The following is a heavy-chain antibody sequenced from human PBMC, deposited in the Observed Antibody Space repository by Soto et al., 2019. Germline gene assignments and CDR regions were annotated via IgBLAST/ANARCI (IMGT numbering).Heavy chain of an antibody. CDR1: SSNFTKSW. CDR2: IYPGDSDT. Sequence: PGESLKITCKDSSSNFTKSWINFELQMPGRGLDWMGLIYPGDSDTRYSPSSQGQVIISADKSISTAYLQWSSLKASDTAIYYCATESQLGLGFEYWGQGTLVTVSS. CDR3: ATESQLGLGFEY. V-gene: IGHV5-51*01. J-gene: IGHJ4*01. D-gene: IGHD1-1*01.